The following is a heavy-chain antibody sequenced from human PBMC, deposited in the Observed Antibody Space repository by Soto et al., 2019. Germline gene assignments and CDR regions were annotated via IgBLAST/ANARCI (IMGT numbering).Heavy chain of an antibody. V-gene: IGHV4-31*03. CDR1: GGSISSGGYY. CDR2: IYYSGST. D-gene: IGHD2-21*02. CDR3: ARGLKGGHIVVVTAIHHWFDP. J-gene: IGHJ5*02. Sequence: SETLSLTCTVSGGSISSGGYYWSWIRQHPGKGLEWIGYIYYSGSTYYNPSLKSRVTISVDTSKNQFSLKLSSVTAADTAVYYCARGLKGGHIVVVTAIHHWFDPWGQGTLVTVSS.